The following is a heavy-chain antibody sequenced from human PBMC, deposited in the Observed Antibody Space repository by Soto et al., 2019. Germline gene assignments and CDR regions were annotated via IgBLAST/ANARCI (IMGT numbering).Heavy chain of an antibody. Sequence: EVQLVESGGVVVQPGGSLRLSCAASGFSFDDHTMHWVRQAPGKGLEWVSLISWDGDSTYYADSVKGRFTISRDNSKNSLYLQMNSLRTEDTALYYCAKEAAAGIDYWGQGTLVTVSS. J-gene: IGHJ4*02. CDR1: GFSFDDHT. V-gene: IGHV3-43*01. CDR3: AKEAAAGIDY. CDR2: ISWDGDST. D-gene: IGHD6-13*01.